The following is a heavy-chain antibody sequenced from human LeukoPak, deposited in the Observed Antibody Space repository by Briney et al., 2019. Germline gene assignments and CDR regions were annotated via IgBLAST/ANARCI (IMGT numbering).Heavy chain of an antibody. J-gene: IGHJ4*02. D-gene: IGHD3-22*01. V-gene: IGHV4-61*08. CDR1: GGSISSGDYY. CDR2: IYYSGST. CDR3: AREDSSGYLGY. Sequence: KASETLSLTCTVSGGSISSGDYYWSWIRQPPGKGLEWIGYIYYSGSTNYNPSLKSRVTISVDTSKNQFSLKLTSLTAADTAVYYCAREDSSGYLGYWGQGTLVTVSS.